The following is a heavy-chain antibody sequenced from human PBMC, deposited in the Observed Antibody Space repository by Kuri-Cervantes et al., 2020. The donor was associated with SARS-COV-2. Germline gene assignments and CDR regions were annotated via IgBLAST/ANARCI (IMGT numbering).Heavy chain of an antibody. Sequence: GGSLRLSCAASEFTFSSYAMNWVRQAPGKGLEWVSTITDNGDRSYCAGPVKGRFVISRDNSKNTLYLHMNSLRAEDTALYYCAKDGCKTSSCYVNSWGQGALVTVSS. D-gene: IGHD2-2*01. CDR3: AKDGCKTSSCYVNS. CDR2: ITDNGDRS. CDR1: EFTFSSYA. J-gene: IGHJ4*02. V-gene: IGHV3-23*01.